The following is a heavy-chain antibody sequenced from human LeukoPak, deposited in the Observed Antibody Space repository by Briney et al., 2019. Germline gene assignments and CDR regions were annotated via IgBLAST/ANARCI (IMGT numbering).Heavy chain of an antibody. J-gene: IGHJ3*02. CDR2: GSSLNDYR. Sequence: ASVKVSCKTSGYTFTDYGISWVRQAPGQGLEWMGWGSSLNDYRLYGQRFQGRLTMTADPSTTTVYMDPSSLTSDDTAVYYCARDAVGAQCFDIWGQGTMVAVSS. D-gene: IGHD1-26*01. V-gene: IGHV1-18*01. CDR3: ARDAVGAQCFDI. CDR1: GYTFTDYG.